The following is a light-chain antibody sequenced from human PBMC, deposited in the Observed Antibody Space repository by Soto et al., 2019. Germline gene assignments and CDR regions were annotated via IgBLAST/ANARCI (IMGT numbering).Light chain of an antibody. CDR1: SSDVGGYNY. Sequence: QSVLTQPPSASGSPGQSVTISCTGTSSDVGGYNYVSWYQQHPGKAPQLMIYEVSKRPSGVPDRFSGSKSGNTASLTVSGLQAEDEADYYFGSYSGSYNLVFGGGTKLTVL. CDR2: EVS. V-gene: IGLV2-8*01. CDR3: GSYSGSYNLV. J-gene: IGLJ2*01.